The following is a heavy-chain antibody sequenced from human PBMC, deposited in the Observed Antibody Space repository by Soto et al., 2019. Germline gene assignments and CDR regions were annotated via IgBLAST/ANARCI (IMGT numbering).Heavy chain of an antibody. CDR1: GGSFSGFY. Sequence: SETLSLTCAVYGGSFSGFYWTWFRQPPGTGLEWIGEINHSGSTNYNPSLKSRVTISVDTSKNQFSLKLTSVTAADTAVYYCARDKITGLFDYWGQGTLVTVS. V-gene: IGHV4-34*01. CDR2: INHSGST. CDR3: ARDKITGLFDY. J-gene: IGHJ4*02. D-gene: IGHD2-8*02.